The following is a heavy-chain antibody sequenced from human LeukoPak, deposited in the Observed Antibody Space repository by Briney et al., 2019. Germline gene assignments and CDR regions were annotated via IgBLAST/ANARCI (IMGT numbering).Heavy chain of an antibody. CDR2: ISRDSTTM. CDR3: ARDYGGAAAAD. CDR1: LFSFSDFS. Sequence: GGSLRLSCAASLFSFSDFSMAWIRQAPGKGLEWVSYISRDSTTMYSADSVKGRFTISRDNGKNSLYLLMNSLRAEDTAVYYCARDYGGAAAADWGQGTLVTVSS. V-gene: IGHV3-11*01. J-gene: IGHJ4*02. D-gene: IGHD6-13*01.